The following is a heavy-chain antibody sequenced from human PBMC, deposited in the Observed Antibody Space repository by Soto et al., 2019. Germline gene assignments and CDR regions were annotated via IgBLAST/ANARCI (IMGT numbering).Heavy chain of an antibody. CDR2: IWFDGSNK. CDR1: GFPFSSYG. J-gene: IGHJ4*02. V-gene: IGHV3-33*01. CDR3: ASSIY. Sequence: SGGSLRLSCAASGFPFSSYGMHWVRQAPGKGLDWVAVIWFDGSNKDYADSVKGRFTISRDNSKNTLYLQMNSLRVDDTAVYYCASSIYWGQGTLVTVSS.